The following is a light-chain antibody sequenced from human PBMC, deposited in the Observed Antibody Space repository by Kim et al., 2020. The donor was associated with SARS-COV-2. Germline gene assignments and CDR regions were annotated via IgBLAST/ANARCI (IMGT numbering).Light chain of an antibody. Sequence: SASVGDRVSITCRASQFISTWLAWYQQKPGKAPKLLVYQASTLESGVPSRFSGSGSGTDFSLTIDSLQPDDFATYYCQHYNSYPYTFGQGTKLEI. CDR3: QHYNSYPYT. V-gene: IGKV1-5*01. CDR1: QFISTW. CDR2: QAS. J-gene: IGKJ2*01.